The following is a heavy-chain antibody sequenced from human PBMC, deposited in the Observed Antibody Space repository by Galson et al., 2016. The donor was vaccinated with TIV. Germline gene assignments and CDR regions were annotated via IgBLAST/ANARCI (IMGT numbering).Heavy chain of an antibody. CDR1: GGTFSSYV. J-gene: IGHJ6*02. CDR2: VIPLFRTT. CDR3: ASDRNTAFDTYHQYYGMDV. D-gene: IGHD5-18*01. V-gene: IGHV1-69*06. Sequence: SVKVSCRASGGTFSSYVFNWVRLAPGQGLEWMGGVIPLFRTTNYAPKFQGRVTITADKSTNTAYMELNSLKYGDTAVYYCASDRNTAFDTYHQYYGMDVWGQGTTVTVSS.